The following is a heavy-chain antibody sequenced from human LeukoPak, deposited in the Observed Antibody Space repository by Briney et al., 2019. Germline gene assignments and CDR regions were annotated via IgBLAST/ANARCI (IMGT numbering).Heavy chain of an antibody. CDR3: PRTEAGYCSSTSCFPFDY. CDR2: INPNSGGT. CDR1: GYTFTGYY. D-gene: IGHD2-2*01. V-gene: IGHV1-2*02. J-gene: IGHJ4*02. Sequence: GASVKVSCKASGYTFTGYYMHWVRQAPGQGLEWMGWINPNSGGTNYAQKFQGRVTMTRDTSISTAYMELSRLRSDDTAVYYCPRTEAGYCSSTSCFPFDYWGQGTLVTVSS.